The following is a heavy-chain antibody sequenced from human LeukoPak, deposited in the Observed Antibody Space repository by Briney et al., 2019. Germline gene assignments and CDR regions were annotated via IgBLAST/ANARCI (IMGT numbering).Heavy chain of an antibody. CDR2: IYYSGST. CDR3: ARVGLAAAGTRYYYYYMDV. V-gene: IGHV4-59*01. CDR1: GGSISSYY. Sequence: PSETLSLTCTVSGGSISSYYWSWIRQPPGKGLEWIGYIYYSGSTNYNPSLKSRVTISVDTSKNQFSLKLSSVTAADTAVYYCARVGLAAAGTRYYYYYMDVWGKGTTVTISS. J-gene: IGHJ6*03. D-gene: IGHD6-13*01.